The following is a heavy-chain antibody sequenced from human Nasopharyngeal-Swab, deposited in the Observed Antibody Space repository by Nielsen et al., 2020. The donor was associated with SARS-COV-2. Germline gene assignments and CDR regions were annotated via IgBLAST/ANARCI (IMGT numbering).Heavy chain of an antibody. D-gene: IGHD6-19*01. Sequence: SLKISCAASGFTFDDYAMHWVWQAPGKGLEWVSGISWNSGSIGYADSVKGRFTISRDNAKNSLYLQMNSLRAEDTALYYCAKENPAVAGQGAFDYWGQGTLVTVSS. CDR1: GFTFDDYA. V-gene: IGHV3-9*01. J-gene: IGHJ4*02. CDR3: AKENPAVAGQGAFDY. CDR2: ISWNSGSI.